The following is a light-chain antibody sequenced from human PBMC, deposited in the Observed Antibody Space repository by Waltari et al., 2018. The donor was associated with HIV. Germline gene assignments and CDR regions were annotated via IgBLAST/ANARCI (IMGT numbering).Light chain of an antibody. Sequence: PGERATLSCRASKSVSSYFAWYQQKPGQAPRLLIDDASKRATGIPARFSGSGPGTDFTLTINSLEPEDFAVYYCQQRSNWPPAFGGGTKVEIK. CDR2: DAS. J-gene: IGKJ4*01. V-gene: IGKV3-11*01. CDR1: KSVSSY. CDR3: QQRSNWPPA.